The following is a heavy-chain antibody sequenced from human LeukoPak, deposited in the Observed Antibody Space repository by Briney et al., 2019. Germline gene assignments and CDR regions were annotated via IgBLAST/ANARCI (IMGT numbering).Heavy chain of an antibody. Sequence: SVKVSCKASGGTFSSYAISWVRQAPGQGLEWMGGIIPIFGTANYAQKFQGRVTITTDESTSTAYMELSSLRSEDTAVYYCARSSRVVPAAIPSTFDYWGQGTLVTVSS. CDR2: IIPIFGTA. J-gene: IGHJ4*02. V-gene: IGHV1-69*05. D-gene: IGHD2-2*02. CDR3: ARSSRVVPAAIPSTFDY. CDR1: GGTFSSYA.